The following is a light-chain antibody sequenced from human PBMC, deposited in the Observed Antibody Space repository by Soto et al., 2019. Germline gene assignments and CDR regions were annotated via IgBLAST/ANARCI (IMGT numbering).Light chain of an antibody. V-gene: IGKV1-5*03. Sequence: DIPMTQSPSTLSASVGDRVTITCRASQSISGWLAWYQQKPGKAPNLLIYKTSSLEGGVPSRFSGSASGTEFTLTISSLQPDDFATYYCQQYNSYPLTFGEGTKVEMK. CDR3: QQYNSYPLT. CDR2: KTS. J-gene: IGKJ4*01. CDR1: QSISGW.